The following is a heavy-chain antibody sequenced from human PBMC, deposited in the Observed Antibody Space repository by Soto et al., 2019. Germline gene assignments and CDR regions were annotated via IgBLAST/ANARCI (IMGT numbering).Heavy chain of an antibody. CDR1: GFTFSSYG. CDR2: ISYDGSNK. J-gene: IGHJ6*02. Sequence: SLRLSCAASGFTFSSYGMHWVRQAPGKGLEWVAVISYDGSNKYYADSVKGRFTISRDNSKNTLYLQMNSLRAEDTAVYYCAKETVTYHYYGMDVWGQGTTVTVSS. CDR3: AKETVTYHYYGMDV. D-gene: IGHD4-17*01. V-gene: IGHV3-30*18.